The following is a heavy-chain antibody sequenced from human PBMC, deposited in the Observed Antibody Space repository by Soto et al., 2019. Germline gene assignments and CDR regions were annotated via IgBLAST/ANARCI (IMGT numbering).Heavy chain of an antibody. CDR3: ARGVDIVATYWFDP. V-gene: IGHV4-31*03. J-gene: IGHJ5*02. CDR1: GGSISSGGYY. D-gene: IGHD5-12*01. CDR2: IYYSGST. Sequence: SETLSLTCTVSGGSISSGGYYWSWIRQHPGKGLEWIGYIYYSGSTYYNPSLKSRVTISVDTSKNQFSLKLSSVTAADTAVYYCARGVDIVATYWFDPWGQGTLVTVSS.